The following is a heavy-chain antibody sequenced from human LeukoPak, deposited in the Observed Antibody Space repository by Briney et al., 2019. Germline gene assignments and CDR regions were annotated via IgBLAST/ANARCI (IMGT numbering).Heavy chain of an antibody. V-gene: IGHV4-59*12. J-gene: IGHJ6*02. CDR3: ARGYCSSTSCSRHYYYYGMDV. CDR1: GGSISSYY. Sequence: SETLSLTCTVSGGSISSYYWSWIRQPPGKGLEWIGYIYYSGSTNYNPSLKSRVTISVDTSKNQFSLKLSSVTAADTAVYYCARGYCSSTSCSRHYYYYGMDVWGQGTTVTVSS. CDR2: IYYSGST. D-gene: IGHD2-2*01.